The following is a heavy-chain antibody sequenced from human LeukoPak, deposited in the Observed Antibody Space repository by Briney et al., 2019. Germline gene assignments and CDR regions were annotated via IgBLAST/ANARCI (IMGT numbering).Heavy chain of an antibody. J-gene: IGHJ4*02. CDR3: ARSGGGFWSGYIY. CDR1: GFTFSSYG. Sequence: GGSLRLSCAASGFTFSSYGVHWVRRAPGKGLEWVAVISYDGSNKYYADSVKGRFTISRDNSKNTLYLQMNSLRAEDTAVYYCARSGGGFWSGYIYWGQGTLVTVSS. CDR2: ISYDGSNK. V-gene: IGHV3-30*19. D-gene: IGHD3-3*01.